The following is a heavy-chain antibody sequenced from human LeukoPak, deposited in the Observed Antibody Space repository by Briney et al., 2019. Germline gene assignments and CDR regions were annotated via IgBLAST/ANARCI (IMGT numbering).Heavy chain of an antibody. CDR1: GFTIRSYW. CDR3: ARGPTDFDASDI. Sequence: GGSLRLSXAASGFTIRSYWMSWVRQVPGKGLESVAHIKQDGSETYYVDTVRGRFIISRDNAKNSLYLQMNSLRVEDTAVYHCARGPTDFDASDIWGHGTLVTVSS. CDR2: IKQDGSET. V-gene: IGHV3-7*01. J-gene: IGHJ3*02.